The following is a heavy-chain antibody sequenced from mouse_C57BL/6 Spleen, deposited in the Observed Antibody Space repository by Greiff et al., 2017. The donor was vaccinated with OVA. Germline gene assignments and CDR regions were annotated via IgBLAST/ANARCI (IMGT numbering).Heavy chain of an antibody. CDR2: IYPSDSET. Sequence: QVQLQQPGAELVRPGSSVKLSCKASGYTFTSYWMDWVKQRPGQGLEWIGNIYPSDSETHYNQKFKDKATLTVDKSSSTAYMQLSRLTSEDSAVYYCARGGTAWFAYWGQGTLVTVSA. D-gene: IGHD3-3*01. J-gene: IGHJ3*01. V-gene: IGHV1-61*01. CDR1: GYTFTSYW. CDR3: ARGGTAWFAY.